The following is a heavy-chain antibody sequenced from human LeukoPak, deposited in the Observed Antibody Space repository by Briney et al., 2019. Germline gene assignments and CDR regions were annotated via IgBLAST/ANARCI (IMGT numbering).Heavy chain of an antibody. CDR3: VRHKDIVVVPPSPIYMDV. V-gene: IGHV5-51*01. CDR2: IYPGDSDT. CDR1: GYSFTSYW. Sequence: PGESLKISCKGSGYSFTSYWIGWVRQMSGKGLEGMGIIYPGDSDTRYSPSFQGQVTISADKSISTAYLQWSSLKASDTAMYYCVRHKDIVVVPPSPIYMDVWGKGTTVTVSS. J-gene: IGHJ6*03. D-gene: IGHD2-2*01.